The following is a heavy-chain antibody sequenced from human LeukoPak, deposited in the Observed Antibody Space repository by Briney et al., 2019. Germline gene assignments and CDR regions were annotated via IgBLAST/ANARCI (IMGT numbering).Heavy chain of an antibody. CDR1: GYTFTNYY. Sequence: ASVTVSCKASGYTFTNYYKHWVRQAPGQGLEWMGIINPSGGTTSYAQKFQGRVTMTRDTSTTTVYMELSSLRSEDTAVYYCARDQTALTSRYFDLWGRGTLVTVSS. V-gene: IGHV1-46*01. CDR2: INPSGGTT. J-gene: IGHJ2*01. CDR3: ARDQTALTSRYFDL. D-gene: IGHD2-21*02.